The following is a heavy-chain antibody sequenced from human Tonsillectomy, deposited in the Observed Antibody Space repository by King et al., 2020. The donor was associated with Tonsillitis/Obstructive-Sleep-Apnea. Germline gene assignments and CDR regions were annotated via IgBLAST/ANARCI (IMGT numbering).Heavy chain of an antibody. D-gene: IGHD6-13*01. J-gene: IGHJ4*02. CDR2: INHSGRT. CDR1: GGSFSGYY. V-gene: IGHV4-34*01. CDR3: ARALYSRHHEDS. Sequence: VQLQQWGAGLLKPSETLSLTCAVYGGSFSGYYWSWIRQPPGKGLEWIGEINHSGRTNYNPSLKSRVTISVDTSKNQFSLKLSSVTAADTAVYYCARALYSRHHEDSWGQGTLVSVSS.